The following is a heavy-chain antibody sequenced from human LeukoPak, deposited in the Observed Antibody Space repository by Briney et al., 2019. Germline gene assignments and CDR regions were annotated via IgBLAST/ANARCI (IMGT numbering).Heavy chain of an antibody. V-gene: IGHV1-69*05. Sequence: ASVKVSRKASGGTFSSYAISWVRQAPGQGLEWMGGIIPIFGTANYAQKFQGRVTMTRDTSISTAYMELSRLRSDDTAVYYCLYGDYPADAFDIWGQGTMVTVSS. J-gene: IGHJ3*02. CDR1: GGTFSSYA. D-gene: IGHD4-17*01. CDR3: LYGDYPADAFDI. CDR2: IIPIFGTA.